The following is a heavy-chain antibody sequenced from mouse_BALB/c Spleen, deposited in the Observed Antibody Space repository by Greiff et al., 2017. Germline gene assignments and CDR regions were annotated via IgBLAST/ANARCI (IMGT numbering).Heavy chain of an antibody. V-gene: IGHV5-4*02. Sequence: DVKLVESGGGLVKPGGSLKLSCAASGFTFSDYYMYWVRQTPEKRLEWVATISDGGSYTYYPDSVKGRFTISRDNAKNNLYLQMSSLKSEDTAMYYCARPTMITAFAYWGQGTLVTVSA. CDR2: ISDGGSYT. D-gene: IGHD2-4*01. CDR3: ARPTMITAFAY. CDR1: GFTFSDYY. J-gene: IGHJ3*01.